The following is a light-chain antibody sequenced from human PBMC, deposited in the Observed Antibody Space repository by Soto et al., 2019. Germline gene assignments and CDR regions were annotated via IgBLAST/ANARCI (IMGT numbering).Light chain of an antibody. V-gene: IGLV2-23*02. J-gene: IGLJ1*01. CDR3: CSYAGGSTYV. CDR1: SSDVGGYNF. Sequence: QSALTQPASVSGSPGQSITISCTGTSSDVGGYNFVSWYQQHPGKAPKLIIYEVNKRPSGVSNRFSGSRSGNTASLTISGLQAEDEADYYCCSYAGGSTYVFGSGPSSPS. CDR2: EVN.